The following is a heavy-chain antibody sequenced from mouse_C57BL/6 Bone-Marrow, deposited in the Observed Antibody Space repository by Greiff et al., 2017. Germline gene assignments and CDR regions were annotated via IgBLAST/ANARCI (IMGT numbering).Heavy chain of an antibody. Sequence: EVQLQQSGAELVRPGASVKLSCTASGFNIKDDYMHWVKQRPEPGLEWIGWIDPENGDTEYASKFQGKATITADTSSNTAYLQLSSLTSEDTAVYYCTTGDYFDVWGKGTTLTVSS. CDR1: GFNIKDDY. V-gene: IGHV14-4*01. CDR2: IDPENGDT. D-gene: IGHD1-1*02. CDR3: TTGDYFDV. J-gene: IGHJ2*01.